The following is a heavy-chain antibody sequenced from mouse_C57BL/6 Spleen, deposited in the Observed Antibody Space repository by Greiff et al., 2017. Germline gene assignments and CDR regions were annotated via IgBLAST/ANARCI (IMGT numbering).Heavy chain of an antibody. D-gene: IGHD1-1*01. Sequence: QVQLQQSGAELARPGASVKLSCKASGYTFTSYGISWVKQRTGQGLEWIGEIYPRSGNTYYNEKFKGKATLTADKSSSTAYMELRSLTSEDSAVYFCAKLSTTVGAGAMDYWGQGTSVTVSA. V-gene: IGHV1-81*01. CDR1: GYTFTSYG. J-gene: IGHJ4*01. CDR3: AKLSTTVGAGAMDY. CDR2: IYPRSGNT.